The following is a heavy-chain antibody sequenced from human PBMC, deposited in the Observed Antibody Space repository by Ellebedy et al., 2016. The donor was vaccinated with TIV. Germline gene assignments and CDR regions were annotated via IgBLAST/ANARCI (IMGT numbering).Heavy chain of an antibody. J-gene: IGHJ4*02. Sequence: AASVKVSCKASGYTFTGYYMHWVRQAPGQGLEWMGWINPNSGGTNYAQKFQGRVTMTRDTSISTAYMELSRLRSDDTAVYYGAREKGGKYYFDYWGQGTLVTVYS. V-gene: IGHV1-2*02. CDR3: AREKGGKYYFDY. CDR1: GYTFTGYY. CDR2: INPNSGGT.